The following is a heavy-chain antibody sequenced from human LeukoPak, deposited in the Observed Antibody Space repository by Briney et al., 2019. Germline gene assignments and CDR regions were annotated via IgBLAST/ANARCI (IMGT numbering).Heavy chain of an antibody. Sequence: SETLSLTCTVSGGSISSSSYYWGWIRQPPGKGLEWIGSIYYSGSTYYNPSLKSRVTISVDTSKNQFSLKLSSVTAADTAVYYCARAEELVAPSDYWGQGTLVTVSS. J-gene: IGHJ4*02. CDR2: IYYSGST. V-gene: IGHV4-39*07. CDR3: ARAEELVAPSDY. CDR1: GGSISSSSYY. D-gene: IGHD3-9*01.